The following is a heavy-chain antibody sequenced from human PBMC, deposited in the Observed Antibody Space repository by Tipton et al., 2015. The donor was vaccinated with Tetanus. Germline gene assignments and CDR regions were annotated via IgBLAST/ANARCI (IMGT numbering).Heavy chain of an antibody. CDR1: GEALSNGDYY. J-gene: IGHJ3*02. V-gene: IGHV4-30-4*01. CDR3: ARVLRYSAAGGWDDAFDI. Sequence: GEALSNGDYYWSWIRQPPGKGLESIGYIYYSGSTYYNPSLKSRVTISVDTSKNQFSLTLTSVTVADTAFYFCARVLRYSAAGGWDDAFDIWGQGTLVTVSS. D-gene: IGHD2-21*01. CDR2: IYYSGST.